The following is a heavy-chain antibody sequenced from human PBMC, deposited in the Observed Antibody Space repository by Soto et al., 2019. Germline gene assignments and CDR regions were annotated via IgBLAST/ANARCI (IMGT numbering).Heavy chain of an antibody. D-gene: IGHD6-13*01. CDR3: ARHGGGYSSSWYDFDY. CDR1: GASSGSYNW. V-gene: IGHV4-4*02. J-gene: IGHJ4*03. Sequence: PSETLSLTCVVSGASSGSYNWWSWVSQPPGKGLEWIGEVFYSGSANYNPSLTSRVSMSVDKSKNQFSLMLDSVTAADTAVYYCARHGGGYSSSWYDFDYWGQGTTVTVSS. CDR2: VFYSGSA.